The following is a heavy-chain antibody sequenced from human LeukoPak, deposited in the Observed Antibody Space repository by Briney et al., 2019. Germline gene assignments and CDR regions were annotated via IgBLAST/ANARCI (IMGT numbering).Heavy chain of an antibody. CDR3: ARGGYSYGLNYYYYYYMDV. Sequence: SQTLSLTCTVSGGSISSGGYYWSWIRQHPGKSLEWIGYIYYSGSTYYNPSLESRVTISVDTSKNQFSLKLSSVTAADTAVYYCARGGYSYGLNYYYYYYMDVWGKGTTVTVSS. CDR1: GGSISSGGYY. CDR2: IYYSGST. V-gene: IGHV4-31*03. D-gene: IGHD5-18*01. J-gene: IGHJ6*03.